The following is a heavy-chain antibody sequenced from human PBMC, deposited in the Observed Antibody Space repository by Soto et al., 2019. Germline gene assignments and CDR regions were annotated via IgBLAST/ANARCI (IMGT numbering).Heavy chain of an antibody. CDR2: FDPEDGET. D-gene: IGHD5-12*01. CDR3: ARVPVEMATIGYYYSYGVDV. CDR1: GYTLTELS. V-gene: IGHV1-24*01. J-gene: IGHJ6*02. Sequence: ASVKVSCKVSGYTLTELSMHWVRQAPGKGLEWMGGFDPEDGETIYAQKFQGRVTMTEDTSTDTAYMELSSLRSEDTALYYCARVPVEMATIGYYYSYGVDVWGQGTTVTVSS.